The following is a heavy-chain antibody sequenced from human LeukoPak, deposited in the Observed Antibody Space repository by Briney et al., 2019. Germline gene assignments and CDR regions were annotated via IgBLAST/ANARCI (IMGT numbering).Heavy chain of an antibody. J-gene: IGHJ5*02. CDR3: ARHSNYGSGSYYRYWFDP. V-gene: IGHV4-59*08. CDR2: IYNSGSN. CDR1: GGSITSYY. D-gene: IGHD3-10*01. Sequence: PSETLSLTCTVSGGSITSYYWSWIRQPPGKGLEWIGYIYNSGSNNYNPSLKSRVTISVDTSKNQFSLKLSSVTAADTAVYYCARHSNYGSGSYYRYWFDPWGQGTLVTVSS.